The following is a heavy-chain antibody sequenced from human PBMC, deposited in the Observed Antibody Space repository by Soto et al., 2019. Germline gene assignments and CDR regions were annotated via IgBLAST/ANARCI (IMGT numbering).Heavy chain of an antibody. CDR1: GFTFSSYA. CDR2: ISYDGSNK. J-gene: IGHJ4*02. D-gene: IGHD4-17*01. Sequence: AGGSLRLSCAASGFTFSSYAMHWVRQAPGKGLEWVAVISYDGSNKYYADSVKGRFTISRDNSKNTLYLQMNSLRAEDTAVYYCARDGRGDYEADGGGYFDYWGQGTLVTVSS. V-gene: IGHV3-30-3*01. CDR3: ARDGRGDYEADGGGYFDY.